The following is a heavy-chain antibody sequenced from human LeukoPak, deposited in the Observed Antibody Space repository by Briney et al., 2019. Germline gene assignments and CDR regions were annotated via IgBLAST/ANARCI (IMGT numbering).Heavy chain of an antibody. Sequence: GGSLRLSCAASGFTFDDYAMHWVRQAPGKGLEWVSLISWDGGSTYYADSVKGRFTISRDNSKNSLYLQMNSLRPEDTALYYCANDIRGSTSWYGLDYWGQGTLVTVSS. CDR3: ANDIRGSTSWYGLDY. J-gene: IGHJ4*02. V-gene: IGHV3-43D*03. CDR2: ISWDGGST. D-gene: IGHD6-13*01. CDR1: GFTFDDYA.